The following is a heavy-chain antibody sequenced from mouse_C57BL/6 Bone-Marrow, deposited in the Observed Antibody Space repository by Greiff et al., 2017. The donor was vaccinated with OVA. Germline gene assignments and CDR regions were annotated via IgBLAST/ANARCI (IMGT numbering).Heavy chain of an antibody. CDR2: IDPENGDT. J-gene: IGHJ2*01. CDR1: GFNIKNAY. V-gene: IGHV14-4*01. CDR3: TTYRY. Sequence: VQLQQSGAELVRPGASVKLSCTASGFNIKNAYMHWVKERPEQGLEWIGWIDPENGDTEYASKFQGKATITADTSSKTVYLHLSSLTSEDAAVYYGTTYRYWGQGTTLTVSS.